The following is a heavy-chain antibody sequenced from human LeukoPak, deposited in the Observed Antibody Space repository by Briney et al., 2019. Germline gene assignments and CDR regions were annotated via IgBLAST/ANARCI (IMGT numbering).Heavy chain of an antibody. CDR3: ARVFGQWLAVD. D-gene: IGHD6-19*01. CDR2: INPGTGTT. Sequence: ASVKVSCKASGYTFTTDDINWVRQSSARGLEWMGLINPGTGTTRYAQKFQGRVTMTRNTSINPVYMELSSLRSQDAAIYYCARVFGQWLAVDWGQGTPVIVSS. CDR1: GYTFTTDD. J-gene: IGHJ4*02. V-gene: IGHV1-8*01.